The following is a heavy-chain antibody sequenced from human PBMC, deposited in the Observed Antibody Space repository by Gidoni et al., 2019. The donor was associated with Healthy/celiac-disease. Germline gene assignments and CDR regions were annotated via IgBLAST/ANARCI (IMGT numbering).Heavy chain of an antibody. V-gene: IGHV4-39*01. Sequence: QLQLQESGPGLVKPSETLSLTCTVSGGSISSSSYYWGWIRQPPGKGLEWIGSIYYSGSTYYNPSLKSRVTISVDTSKNQFSLKLSSVTAADTAVYYCARPSRTVTTFFDAFDIWGQGTMVTVSS. CDR3: ARPSRTVTTFFDAFDI. J-gene: IGHJ3*02. D-gene: IGHD4-17*01. CDR1: GGSISSSSYY. CDR2: IYYSGST.